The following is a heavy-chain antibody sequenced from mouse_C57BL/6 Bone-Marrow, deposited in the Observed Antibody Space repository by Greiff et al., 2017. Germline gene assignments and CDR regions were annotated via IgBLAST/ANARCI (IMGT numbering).Heavy chain of an antibody. CDR3: ASAYDRECYAMDY. D-gene: IGHD2-14*01. CDR2: LYPGSGSP. J-gene: IGHJ4*01. CDR1: GYTFTSYW. V-gene: IGHV1-55*01. Sequence: VQLQPSGAELVKPGASVQMSCKASGYTFTSYWLTWVKQRPGTGLEWIGDLYPGSGSPNYNEKFKSKATLTVDTSSSTAYMQLSSLTSEDSAVYYCASAYDRECYAMDYWGQGTSVTVSS.